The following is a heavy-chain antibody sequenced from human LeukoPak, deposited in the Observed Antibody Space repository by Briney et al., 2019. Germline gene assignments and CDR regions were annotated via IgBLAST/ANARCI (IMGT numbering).Heavy chain of an antibody. CDR1: GGSFRGYY. J-gene: IGHJ4*02. CDR2: INHSGST. Sequence: PSETLSLTCAVYGGSFRGYYWSWIRQPPGKGLEWIGEINHSGSTNYNPSLKSRVTISVDTSKNQFSLKLSSVTAADTAVYYCARGFPPRGYSYGLDYWGQGTLVTVSS. CDR3: ARGFPPRGYSYGLDY. D-gene: IGHD5-18*01. V-gene: IGHV4-34*01.